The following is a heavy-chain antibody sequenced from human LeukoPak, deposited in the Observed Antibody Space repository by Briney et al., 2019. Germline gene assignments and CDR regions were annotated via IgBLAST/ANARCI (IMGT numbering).Heavy chain of an antibody. V-gene: IGHV1-8*03. Sequence: ASVKVSCKASGYTFTSYDINWVRQATGQGLEWMGWMNLNSGNTGYAQKFQGRVTITRNTSISTAYMELSSLRSEDTAVYYCARSHPLYCSSTSCYMKYYFDYWGQGTLVTVSS. CDR1: GYTFTSYD. CDR2: MNLNSGNT. CDR3: ARSHPLYCSSTSCYMKYYFDY. D-gene: IGHD2-2*02. J-gene: IGHJ4*02.